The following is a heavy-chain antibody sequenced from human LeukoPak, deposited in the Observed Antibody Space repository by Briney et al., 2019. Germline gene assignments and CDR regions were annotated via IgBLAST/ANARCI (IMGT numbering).Heavy chain of an antibody. D-gene: IGHD3-22*01. CDR1: GFTFSNHF. CDR3: ARGTNYYDSSGYYLFDY. V-gene: IGHV3-64*04. CDR2: IGPNGAST. J-gene: IGHJ4*02. Sequence: GGSLRLSCSTSGFTFSNHFMHWVRQAPGKGLEYVSSIGPNGASTLYADSVKGRFTISRDNAKNTLYLQMNSLRAEDTAVYYCARGTNYYDSSGYYLFDYWGQGTLVTVSS.